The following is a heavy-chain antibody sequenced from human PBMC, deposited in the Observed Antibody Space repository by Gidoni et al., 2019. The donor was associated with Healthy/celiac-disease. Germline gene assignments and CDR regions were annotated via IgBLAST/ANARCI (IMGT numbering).Heavy chain of an antibody. Sequence: EVQLVESGGGLVKPGGSLRLSCAASGFTFSSYSMNWVRQAPGKGLAWFSSISSSSIYLYYADPVTGRFTISRDNAKHSLYLQMNSLSAEDTAVYYCASDPLAARQSVYFDYWGQGTLVTVSS. V-gene: IGHV3-21*01. CDR3: ASDPLAARQSVYFDY. D-gene: IGHD6-6*01. CDR2: ISSSSIYL. CDR1: GFTFSSYS. J-gene: IGHJ4*02.